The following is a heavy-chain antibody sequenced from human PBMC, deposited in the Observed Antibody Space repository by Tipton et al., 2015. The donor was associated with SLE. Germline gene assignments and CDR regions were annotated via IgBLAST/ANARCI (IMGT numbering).Heavy chain of an antibody. CDR2: IYYSGST. Sequence: TLSLTCTVSGGSISPFYWSWIRQPPGKGLEWIGYIYYSGSTNYNPSLKSRITISLDTSKNQFSLKLNSVTAADTAVYYCARDLASYYGVDVWGQGTTVTVSS. CDR1: GGSISPFY. J-gene: IGHJ6*02. D-gene: IGHD3-3*02. V-gene: IGHV4-59*01. CDR3: ARDLASYYGVDV.